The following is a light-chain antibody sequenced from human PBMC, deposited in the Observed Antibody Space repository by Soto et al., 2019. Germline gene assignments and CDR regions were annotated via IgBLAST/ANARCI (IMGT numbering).Light chain of an antibody. J-gene: IGKJ3*01. CDR2: CAS. V-gene: IGKV1-33*01. Sequence: DIQMTQSPSSLPASVGDRVTITCQASHDINNSLNWYQQKPGKAPKLLIYCASNLGTGVPSRFSGSRSGTDFTFTISRLQPEDIATYYCQQYDSLPPTFGPGTKVDI. CDR1: HDINNS. CDR3: QQYDSLPPT.